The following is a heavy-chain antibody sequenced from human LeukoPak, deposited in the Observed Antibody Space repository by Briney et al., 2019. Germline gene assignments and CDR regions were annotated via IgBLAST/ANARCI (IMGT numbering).Heavy chain of an antibody. V-gene: IGHV3-23*01. D-gene: IGHD4-17*01. CDR2: IHGSGETT. CDR1: ALRFSSFA. CDR3: AKGPNGDYVGAFDS. J-gene: IGHJ3*02. Sequence: GGSLRLSCAASALRFSSFAMTWVRQVPGKGLEWVSGIHGSGETTYYADSVKGRFTISRDNSREMLYLQMNSLRVEDTAVYYCAKGPNGDYVGAFDSWGQGTMVTVSS.